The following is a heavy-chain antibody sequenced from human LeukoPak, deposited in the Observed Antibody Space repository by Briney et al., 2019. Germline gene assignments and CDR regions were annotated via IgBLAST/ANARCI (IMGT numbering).Heavy chain of an antibody. D-gene: IGHD6-13*01. Sequence: PGGSLRLSCAASGFTFSSYGMHWVRQAPGKGLEWVAFIRYDGSNKYYADSVKGRFTISRDNSKNTLYLQMNSLRAEDTAVYYCAKLAAAGIAAAGHDALTFDSWGQGTLVTVSS. CDR3: AKLAAAGIAAAGHDALTFDS. CDR1: GFTFSSYG. V-gene: IGHV3-30*02. J-gene: IGHJ4*02. CDR2: IRYDGSNK.